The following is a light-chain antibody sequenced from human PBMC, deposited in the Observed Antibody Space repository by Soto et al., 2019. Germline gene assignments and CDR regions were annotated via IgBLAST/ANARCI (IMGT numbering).Light chain of an antibody. CDR1: QTISSW. J-gene: IGKJ1*01. Sequence: DLQMAQSPSTLSGFVGDRVTITCRASQTISSWLAWYQQKPGKAHNLLIYKAYTSESGVQSSFSGSGSGTEFTLTIRSLRPDDFATYYCKQYYNYPLTFGQGTKVDIK. CDR2: KAY. CDR3: KQYYNYPLT. V-gene: IGKV1-5*03.